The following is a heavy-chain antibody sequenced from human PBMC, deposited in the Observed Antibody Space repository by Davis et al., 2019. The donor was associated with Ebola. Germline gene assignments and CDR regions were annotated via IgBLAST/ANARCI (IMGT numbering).Heavy chain of an antibody. Sequence: GEFLKISCVASGFTFSSYWMHWVRQAPGKGLVWVSRINPDGGRTGYADSVKGRFTISRDNAKNSLYLQMNSLRNEDTALYYCAKANSGSYYGEFDYWGQGTLVTVSS. D-gene: IGHD1-26*01. CDR2: INPDGGRT. J-gene: IGHJ4*02. CDR1: GFTFSSYW. CDR3: AKANSGSYYGEFDY. V-gene: IGHV3-74*01.